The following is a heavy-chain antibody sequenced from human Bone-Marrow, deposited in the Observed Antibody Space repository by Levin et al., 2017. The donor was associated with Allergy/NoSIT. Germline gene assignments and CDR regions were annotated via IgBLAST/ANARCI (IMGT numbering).Heavy chain of an antibody. CDR3: AKHSLWFGESAWFDP. CDR1: GGAVTTTSDY. CDR2: LYYSGST. J-gene: IGHJ5*02. Sequence: SETLSLTCTVSGGAVTTTSDYWAWIRQPPGKGLEWIGSLYYSGSTHYNPSLKSRVTISVDTSKHQFYLNMTSLTAADTAIYYCAKHSLWFGESAWFDPWGQGILVAVSS. V-gene: IGHV4-39*01. D-gene: IGHD3-10*01.